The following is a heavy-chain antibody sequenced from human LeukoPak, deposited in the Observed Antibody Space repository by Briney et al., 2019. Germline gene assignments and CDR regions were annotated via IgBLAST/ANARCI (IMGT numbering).Heavy chain of an antibody. CDR3: ARTRRTTDALGAYYFDY. Sequence: ASVKDSCKASGYTFTSYYMHWVRQAPGQGLEWMGIINPSGGSTNYAQKFQGRVTMTRDTSTSTVYMELGSLRSEDTAVYYCARTRRTTDALGAYYFDYWGQGTLVTVSS. J-gene: IGHJ4*02. D-gene: IGHD4-17*01. V-gene: IGHV1-46*01. CDR2: INPSGGST. CDR1: GYTFTSYY.